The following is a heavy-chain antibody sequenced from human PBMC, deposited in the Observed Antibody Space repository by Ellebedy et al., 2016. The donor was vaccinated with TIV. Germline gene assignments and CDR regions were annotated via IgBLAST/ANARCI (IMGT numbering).Heavy chain of an antibody. D-gene: IGHD5-18*01. CDR3: ARHAYSYGLDY. V-gene: IGHV5-10-1*01. CDR2: IDLSDSYT. CDR1: GYSFPSYW. J-gene: IGHJ4*02. Sequence: GESLKISCKGSGYSFPSYWISWVRQMPGKGLEWMGRIDLSDSYTSYSPSFQGHVAISDDKSINTAYLEWSSLKASDTAIYYCARHAYSYGLDYWGQGTLVSVSS.